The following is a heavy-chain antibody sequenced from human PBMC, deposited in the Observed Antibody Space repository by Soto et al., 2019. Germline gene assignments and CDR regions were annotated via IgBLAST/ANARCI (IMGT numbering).Heavy chain of an antibody. D-gene: IGHD2-21*02. CDR2: ISSTSDYI. V-gene: IGHV3-21*01. J-gene: IGHJ4*02. CDR3: SRMTEVYCGGDGVGV. CDR1: AGFPFSSYS. Sequence: EVQLVESGGGLVKPGGSLRLSCAASAGFPFSSYSMSWVRQAPGKGLEWVSYISSTSDYIYYADSVKGRFTVSRDNAKKSLYLQMNSLRAEDTAVYYCSRMTEVYCGGDGVGVWGQGTLVTVSS.